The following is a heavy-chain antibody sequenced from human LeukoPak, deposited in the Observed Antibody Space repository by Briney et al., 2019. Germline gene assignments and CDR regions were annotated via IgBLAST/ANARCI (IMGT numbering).Heavy chain of an antibody. CDR3: ARRSLGYCSSTSCYTYYYYMDV. J-gene: IGHJ6*03. V-gene: IGHV1-46*01. CDR1: GYTFTGYY. Sequence: ASVKVSCKASGYTFTGYYMHWVRQAPGLGLEWMGVINPSGGRTSYAQKFRGRVTMTRDMSTSTVYMELSSLRSEDTAVYYCARRSLGYCSSTSCYTYYYYMDVWGKGTTVTISS. CDR2: INPSGGRT. D-gene: IGHD2-2*02.